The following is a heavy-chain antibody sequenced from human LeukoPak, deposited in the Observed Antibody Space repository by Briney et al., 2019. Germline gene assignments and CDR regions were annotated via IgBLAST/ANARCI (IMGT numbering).Heavy chain of an antibody. CDR2: IIPIFGTA. CDR1: GGTFSNYA. D-gene: IGHD3-16*01. CDR3: ARDNDPRDPPHFDY. J-gene: IGHJ4*02. Sequence: SVKVSCKASGGTFSNYAISWVRQAPGQGLEWMGGIIPIFGTANYAQKFRGRVTITADKSTRTAYMELSSLRSEDTAVYYCARDNDPRDPPHFDYWGQGTLVTVSS. V-gene: IGHV1-69*06.